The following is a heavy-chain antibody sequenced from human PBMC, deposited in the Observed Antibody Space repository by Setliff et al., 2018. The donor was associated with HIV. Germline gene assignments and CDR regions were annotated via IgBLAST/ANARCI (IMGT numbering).Heavy chain of an antibody. CDR1: GLTVSSNY. D-gene: IGHD6-6*01. Sequence: GGSLRLSCAASGLTVSSNYMSWVRQAPGKGLEWVSVIYTGTGTYYADSVKGRFTISRDNSKNTLYLQMNSLRVEDTAVYYCARDGQQPVPYSLDLWGQGTMVTVSS. V-gene: IGHV3-66*02. CDR2: IYTGTGT. J-gene: IGHJ3*01. CDR3: ARDGQQPVPYSLDL.